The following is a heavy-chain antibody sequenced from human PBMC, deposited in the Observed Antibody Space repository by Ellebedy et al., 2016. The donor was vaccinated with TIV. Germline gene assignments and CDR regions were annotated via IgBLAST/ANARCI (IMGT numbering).Heavy chain of an antibody. Sequence: AGSLRLSXAASGFTFSRHDMHWVRQAPGKGLEWVSAIGTAGDTYYPGSVKGRFTISRDNSKNTLYLQMNSLRAEDTAVYYCAKGLFPDYYDISGDAFDIWGQGTMVTVSS. CDR1: GFTFSRHD. D-gene: IGHD3-22*01. V-gene: IGHV3-13*01. J-gene: IGHJ3*02. CDR3: AKGLFPDYYDISGDAFDI. CDR2: IGTAGDT.